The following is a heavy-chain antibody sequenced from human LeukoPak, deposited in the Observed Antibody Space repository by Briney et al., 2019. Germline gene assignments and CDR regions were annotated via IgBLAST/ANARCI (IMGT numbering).Heavy chain of an antibody. CDR2: FDPKSGGT. V-gene: IGHV1-2*02. D-gene: IGHD7-27*01. J-gene: IGHJ3*01. CDR1: GGTFSSYA. Sequence: GASVKVSCKASGGTFSSYAISWVRQAPGQGLEWMGWFDPKSGGTNLAQNFQGRLTMTRDTSTSTAYMELSRLTFDDTAVYYCARELGVNAFDVWGQGTMVTVSS. CDR3: ARELGVNAFDV.